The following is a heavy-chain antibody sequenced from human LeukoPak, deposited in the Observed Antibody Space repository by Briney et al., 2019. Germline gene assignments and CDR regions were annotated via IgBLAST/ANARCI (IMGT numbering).Heavy chain of an antibody. CDR2: ISGTGGAT. CDR1: GFSFGNYA. D-gene: IGHD2-21*01. V-gene: IGHV3-23*01. J-gene: IGHJ5*01. CDR3: VKDPRDTYGTNWFVS. Sequence: GGSLRLSCVASGFSFGNYAMSRVRQAPGKGLQWVSQISGTGGATWYAGFARDRFTISRDNSKKTLYLQMSGLRVEDTAMYYCVKDPRDTYGTNWFVSWGQGTLLIVSS.